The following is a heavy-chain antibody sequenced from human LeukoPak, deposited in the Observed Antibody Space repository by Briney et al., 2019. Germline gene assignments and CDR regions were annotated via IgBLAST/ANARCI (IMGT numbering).Heavy chain of an antibody. D-gene: IGHD4-11*01. J-gene: IGHJ4*02. CDR1: GGSISSSSYY. CDR2: IYYSGST. Sequence: PSETLSLTCTVSGGSISSSSYYWGWIRQPPGKGLEWIGSIYYSGSTYYNPSLKSRVTISVDTSKNQFSLKLSSVTAADTAVYYCAGDYSNYPPDYWGQGTLVTVSS. CDR3: AGDYSNYPPDY. V-gene: IGHV4-39*01.